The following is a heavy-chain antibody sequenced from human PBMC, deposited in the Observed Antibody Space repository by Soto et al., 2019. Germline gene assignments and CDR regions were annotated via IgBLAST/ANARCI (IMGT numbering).Heavy chain of an antibody. CDR1: GYTFTSYY. Sequence: ASVKVSCKASGYTFTSYYMHWVRQAPGQGLEWMGIINPSGGSTSYAQKFQGRVTMTRDTSTSTVYMELSSLRSEDTAVYYCARVVDIVATIKSPDFYYMDVWGKGTTVTVAS. J-gene: IGHJ6*03. CDR2: INPSGGST. V-gene: IGHV1-46*03. D-gene: IGHD5-12*01. CDR3: ARVVDIVATIKSPDFYYMDV.